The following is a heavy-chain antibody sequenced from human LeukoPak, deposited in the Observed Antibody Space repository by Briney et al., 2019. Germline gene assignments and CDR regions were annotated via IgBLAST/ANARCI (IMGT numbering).Heavy chain of an antibody. CDR2: IIPIFGTA. V-gene: IGHV1-69*06. CDR3: ARGAAARYYYYYYYYIDV. D-gene: IGHD6-13*01. Sequence: ASVKVSCMASGGTFISYAISWVRQARGQGLEWMGGIIPIFGTANYAQKFQGRVTITADKSTSTAYMELSSLRSEDTAVYYCARGAAARYYYYYYYYIDVWGKGTTVTVSS. J-gene: IGHJ6*03. CDR1: GGTFISYA.